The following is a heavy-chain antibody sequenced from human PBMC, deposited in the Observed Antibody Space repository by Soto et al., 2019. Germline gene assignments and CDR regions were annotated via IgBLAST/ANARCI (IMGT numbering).Heavy chain of an antibody. Sequence: SETLSLTCAVSGDSIIGTHWWSWVRRPPGKGLEFIGETHHSRGTNYNPSLRSRVTMSLDKSKNQLSLILYSVTAADTGVYYCARPHGGSSGWDNWFDPWGQGTLVTVSS. CDR1: GDSIIGTHW. V-gene: IGHV4-4*02. J-gene: IGHJ5*02. CDR2: THHSRGT. D-gene: IGHD6-25*01. CDR3: ARPHGGSSGWDNWFDP.